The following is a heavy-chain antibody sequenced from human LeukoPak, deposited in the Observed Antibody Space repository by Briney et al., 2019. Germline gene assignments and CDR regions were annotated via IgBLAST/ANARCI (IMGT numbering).Heavy chain of an antibody. D-gene: IGHD6-6*01. J-gene: IGHJ4*02. CDR3: AREGSATARPFVSNDY. Sequence: SETLSLTCTVSGGSISSYYWSWIRQPAGKGLEWIGRIHTSGNTDYNPSLKSRVPMSVDTSKNQFSLKVRSVTVADTAVYYCAREGSATARPFVSNDYWGQGILVTVSS. V-gene: IGHV4-4*07. CDR1: GGSISSYY. CDR2: IHTSGNT.